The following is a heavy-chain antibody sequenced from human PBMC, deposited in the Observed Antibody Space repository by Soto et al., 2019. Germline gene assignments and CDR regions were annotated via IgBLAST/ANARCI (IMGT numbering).Heavy chain of an antibody. CDR2: ISWNSGNI. J-gene: IGHJ4*02. V-gene: IGHV3-9*01. CDR1: GFTFDDYA. Sequence: EVQLVESGGGLVQPGRSLRLSCAASGFTFDDYAMHWVRQAPGKGLEWVSSISWNSGNIGYADSVKGRFTISRDNAKXXXXXXXXXXXXXXXXXXXXXRGRNXXXXFXYWGQGTLVTVSS. CDR3: XRGRNXXXXFXY.